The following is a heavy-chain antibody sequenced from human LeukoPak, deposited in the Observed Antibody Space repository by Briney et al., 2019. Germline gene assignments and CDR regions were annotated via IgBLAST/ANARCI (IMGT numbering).Heavy chain of an antibody. Sequence: PSETLSLTCAVSGGSISSSNWWSWVRQPPGKGLEWIGKIYHSGSTNYNPSLKIRVTISVDKSKNQFSLKLSSVTAADTAVYYCARRYSGSYYYFDYWGQGTLVTVSS. CDR3: ARRYSGSYYYFDY. CDR2: IYHSGST. D-gene: IGHD1-26*01. CDR1: GGSISSSNW. J-gene: IGHJ4*02. V-gene: IGHV4-4*02.